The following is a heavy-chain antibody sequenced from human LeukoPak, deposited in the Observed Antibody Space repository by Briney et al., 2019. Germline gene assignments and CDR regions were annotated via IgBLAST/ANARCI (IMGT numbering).Heavy chain of an antibody. CDR1: GFTFSSYG. CDR2: IRYDGSNK. J-gene: IGHJ5*02. D-gene: IGHD3-10*01. V-gene: IGHV3-30*02. Sequence: GGSLRLSCAASGFTFSSYGMHWVRQAPGKGLEWVAFIRYDGSNKYYADSVKGRFTISRDNAKNTLYLQMDSLRAEDTAVYYCARESVRGLDPWGQGTLVTVSS. CDR3: ARESVRGLDP.